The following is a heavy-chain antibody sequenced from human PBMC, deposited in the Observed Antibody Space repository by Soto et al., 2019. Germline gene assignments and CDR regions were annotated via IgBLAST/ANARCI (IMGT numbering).Heavy chain of an antibody. CDR1: GGSISSSSYY. J-gene: IGHJ4*02. CDR3: ATLSPLQVAAKSYYFDY. Sequence: QLQLQESGPGLVKPSETLSLTCTVSGGSISSSSYYWGWIRQPPGKGLEWIGSIYYSGSTYYNPSLKSRVTISVDTSKNQFSLKLSSVTAADTAVYYCATLSPLQVAAKSYYFDYWGQGTLVTVSS. CDR2: IYYSGST. V-gene: IGHV4-39*01. D-gene: IGHD2-15*01.